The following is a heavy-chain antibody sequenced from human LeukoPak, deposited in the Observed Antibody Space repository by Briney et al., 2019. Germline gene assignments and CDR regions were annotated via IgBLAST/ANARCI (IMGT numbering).Heavy chain of an antibody. CDR1: GGTFSSYA. V-gene: IGHV1-69*05. D-gene: IGHD3-9*01. J-gene: IGHJ6*03. CDR3: ARSALRFDILTGYYTPYMDV. CDR2: IIPIFGTA. Sequence: GASVKVSCKASGGTFSSYAISWVRHAPGQGLEWMGGIIPIFGTANYAQKLQGRVTMTTDTSTSTAYMELRSLRSDDTAVYYCARSALRFDILTGYYTPYMDVWGKRTTVTISS.